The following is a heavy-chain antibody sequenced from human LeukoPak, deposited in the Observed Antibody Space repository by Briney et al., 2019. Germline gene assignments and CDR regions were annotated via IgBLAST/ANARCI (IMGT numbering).Heavy chain of an antibody. CDR1: GGSISIFY. CDR3: ARGKYDILTGHRGVPFDY. V-gene: IGHV4-4*07. D-gene: IGHD3-9*01. J-gene: IGHJ4*02. CDR2: VYTSGNT. Sequence: PSETLSLTCTVSGGSISIFYWSWIRQPAGKGLEWIGRVYTSGNTNYNPSLESRVTMSVDTSKNQFSLKLSSVTAADTAVYYCARGKYDILTGHRGVPFDYWGQGTLVTVSS.